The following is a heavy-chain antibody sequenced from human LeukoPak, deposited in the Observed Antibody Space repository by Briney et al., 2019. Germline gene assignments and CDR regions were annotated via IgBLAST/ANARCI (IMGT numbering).Heavy chain of an antibody. Sequence: GGSLRLSCAASGFTFSNAWMNWVRQAPGKGLEWVGRIKSKTDGGTTDYAAPVKGRFTISRDDSKNTLYLQMNSLKTEDTAVYYCTRYCSGGSCSNWFDPWGQGTLVTVS. J-gene: IGHJ5*02. CDR3: TRYCSGGSCSNWFDP. CDR1: GFTFSNAW. D-gene: IGHD2-15*01. CDR2: IKSKTDGGTT. V-gene: IGHV3-15*07.